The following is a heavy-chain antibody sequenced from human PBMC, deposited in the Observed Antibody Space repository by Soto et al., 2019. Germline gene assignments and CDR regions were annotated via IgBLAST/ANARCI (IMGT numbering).Heavy chain of an antibody. J-gene: IGHJ4*02. CDR2: ISYDGSNK. CDR3: AKDRESGSYLAPIDY. Sequence: SLRLSGAASGFTFSSYGMHWVRQAPGKGLEWVAVISYDGSNKYYADSVKGRFTISRDNSKNTLYLQMNSLRAEDTAVYYCAKDRESGSYLAPIDYWGQGTLVTVSS. D-gene: IGHD1-26*01. V-gene: IGHV3-30*18. CDR1: GFTFSSYG.